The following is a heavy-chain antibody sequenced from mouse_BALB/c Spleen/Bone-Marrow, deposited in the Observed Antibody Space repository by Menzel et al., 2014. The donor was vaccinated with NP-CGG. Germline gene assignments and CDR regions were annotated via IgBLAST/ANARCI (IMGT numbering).Heavy chain of an antibody. V-gene: IGHV5-17*02. Sequence: EVKVVESGGDLVQPGGSRKLSCAASGFTFSSFGMHWVRQAPEKGLEWVAYISRGSSTIFYADTVKGRFTVSRDNPKNTLFLQMTSLRSEDTAMYYCTRGGNWDDFDYWGQGTTLTVSS. CDR2: ISRGSSTI. D-gene: IGHD4-1*01. CDR3: TRGGNWDDFDY. CDR1: GFTFSSFG. J-gene: IGHJ2*01.